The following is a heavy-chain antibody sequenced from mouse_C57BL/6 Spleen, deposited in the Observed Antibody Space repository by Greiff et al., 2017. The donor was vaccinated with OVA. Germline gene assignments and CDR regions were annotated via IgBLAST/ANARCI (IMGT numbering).Heavy chain of an antibody. CDR1: GFTFSDYY. V-gene: IGHV5-16*01. J-gene: IGHJ4*01. Sequence: EVMLVESEGGLVQPGSSMKLSCTASGFTFSDYYMAWVRQVPEKGLEWVANINYDGSSTYYLDSLKSRFIISRDNAKNILYLQMSSLKSEDTATYYCARDRYYDYDRDYYAMDYWGQGTSVTVSS. D-gene: IGHD2-4*01. CDR3: ARDRYYDYDRDYYAMDY. CDR2: INYDGSST.